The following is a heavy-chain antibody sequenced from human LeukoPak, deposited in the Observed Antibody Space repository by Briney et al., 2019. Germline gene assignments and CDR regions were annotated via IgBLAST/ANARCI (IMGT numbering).Heavy chain of an antibody. CDR2: ISYDGSNK. CDR3: ARESFIIAFDY. CDR1: GFTFSSYA. Sequence: GGSLRLSCAASGFTFSSYAMHWVRQAPGKGLEWVAVISYDGSNKYYADSVKGRFTISRDNSKNTLYLQMNSLRAEDTAVYYCARESFIIAFDYWGQGTLVTVSS. J-gene: IGHJ4*02. D-gene: IGHD3-16*02. V-gene: IGHV3-30-3*01.